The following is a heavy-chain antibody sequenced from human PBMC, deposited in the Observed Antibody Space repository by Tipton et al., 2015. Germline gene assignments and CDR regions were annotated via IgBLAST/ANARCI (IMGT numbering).Heavy chain of an antibody. CDR3: ARDLEHGMDV. V-gene: IGHV4-61*01. Sequence: TLSLTCTVSGGYVSSGSYYWSWIRQPPGKGLEWIGYISFSDTTHYNPSLKSRITISLNTSKNLFSLKMSSVTAADTAVYFCARDLEHGMDVWGQGTTVTVS. J-gene: IGHJ6*02. CDR2: ISFSDTT. CDR1: GGYVSSGSYY.